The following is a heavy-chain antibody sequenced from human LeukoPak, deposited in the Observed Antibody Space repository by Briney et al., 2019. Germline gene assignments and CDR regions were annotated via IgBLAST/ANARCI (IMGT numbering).Heavy chain of an antibody. V-gene: IGHV3-30*02. CDR1: GFTFSSYG. CDR2: IRYDGSNK. CDR3: AKEHYSGYDLFDY. Sequence: PGGSLRLSCAASGFTFSSYGMHWVRQAPGKALEWVAFIRYDGSNKYYADSVKGRFTISRDNSKNTLYLQMNSLRAEDTAVYYCAKEHYSGYDLFDYWGQGTLVTVSS. J-gene: IGHJ4*02. D-gene: IGHD5-12*01.